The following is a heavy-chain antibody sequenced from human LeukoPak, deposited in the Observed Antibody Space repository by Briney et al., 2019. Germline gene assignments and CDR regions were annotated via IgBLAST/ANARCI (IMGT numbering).Heavy chain of an antibody. CDR2: ISYDGSNK. CDR3: ARAPSYDILTGYYPA. J-gene: IGHJ5*02. V-gene: IGHV3-30*04. CDR1: GFTFSSYA. D-gene: IGHD3-9*01. Sequence: PGRSLRLPCAASGFTFSSYAMHWVRQAPGKGLEWVAVISYDGSNKYYADSVKGRFTISRDNSKSTLYLQMNSLRAEDTAVYYCARAPSYDILTGYYPAWGQGTLVTVSS.